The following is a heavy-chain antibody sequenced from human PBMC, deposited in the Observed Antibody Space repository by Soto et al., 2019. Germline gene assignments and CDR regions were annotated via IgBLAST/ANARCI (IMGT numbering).Heavy chain of an antibody. D-gene: IGHD2-21*01. CDR3: SRTWIAAPPGPFDY. V-gene: IGHV1-2*02. CDR1: GYAFSAYY. CDR2: LNPNSGAK. J-gene: IGHJ4*02. Sequence: GASVKVSCKASGYAFSAYYMHWVRPAPGQGLEWMGWLNPNSGAKNYAQEFQGRVTMTRDTSISTAYMELSRLGSDDTALYFCSRTWIAAPPGPFDYWGQRSLVTVSS.